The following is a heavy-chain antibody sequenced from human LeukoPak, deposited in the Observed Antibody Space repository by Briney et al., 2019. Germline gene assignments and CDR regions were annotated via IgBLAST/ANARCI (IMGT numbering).Heavy chain of an antibody. CDR1: GFTFSSYG. D-gene: IGHD5-12*01. CDR2: ISGSGGST. V-gene: IGHV3-23*01. Sequence: PGGSLRLSCAASGFTFSSYGMSWVRQAPGKGLEWVSAISGSGGSTYYADSVKGRFTISRDNSKNTLYLQMNSLRAEDTAVYYCAKQPNKGLWVATVDYWGQGTLVTVSS. J-gene: IGHJ4*02. CDR3: AKQPNKGLWVATVDY.